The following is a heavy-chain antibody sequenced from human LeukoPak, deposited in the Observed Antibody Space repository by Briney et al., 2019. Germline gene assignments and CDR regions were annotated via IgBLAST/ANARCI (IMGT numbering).Heavy chain of an antibody. Sequence: PSETLSLTCTVSGGSISSSSYYWGWISQPPGKGLEWIGSIYYSGSTYYNPSLKSRVTISVDTSKNQFSLKLSSVTAADTAVYYCARHLYSGWHPSTLDYWGQGTLVTVSS. CDR1: GGSISSSSYY. D-gene: IGHD6-19*01. CDR2: IYYSGST. V-gene: IGHV4-39*01. J-gene: IGHJ4*02. CDR3: ARHLYSGWHPSTLDY.